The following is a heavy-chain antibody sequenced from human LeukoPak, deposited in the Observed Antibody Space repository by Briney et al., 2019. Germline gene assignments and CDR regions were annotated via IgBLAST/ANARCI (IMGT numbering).Heavy chain of an antibody. Sequence: GGSLRLSCAASGFTFSSYSMNWVRQAPGKGLEWVSSISSSSSYIYYADSVKGRFTISRDNAKNSLYLQMNSLRAEDTAVYYCAKRTSIVVVPAATPWGQGTLVTVSS. CDR3: AKRTSIVVVPAATP. V-gene: IGHV3-21*04. CDR1: GFTFSSYS. D-gene: IGHD2-2*01. CDR2: ISSSSSYI. J-gene: IGHJ5*02.